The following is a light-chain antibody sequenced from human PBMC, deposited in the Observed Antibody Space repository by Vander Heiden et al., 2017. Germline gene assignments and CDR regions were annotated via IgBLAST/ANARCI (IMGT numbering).Light chain of an antibody. Sequence: QSVLTPPPSVSEAPRQRVTLPCSGSSSNIGNNAVNWYQQRPGKAPKLLIYYDDQPPSGVADRFSGSKSGTTASLAISESQSEDEADYYCAAWDDSLNGPVFGGGTKLTVL. J-gene: IGLJ3*02. CDR3: AAWDDSLNGPV. CDR2: YDD. CDR1: SSNIGNNA. V-gene: IGLV1-36*01.